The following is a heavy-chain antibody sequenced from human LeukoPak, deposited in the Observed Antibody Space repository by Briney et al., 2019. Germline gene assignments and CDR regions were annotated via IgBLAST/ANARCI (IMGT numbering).Heavy chain of an antibody. J-gene: IGHJ4*02. D-gene: IGHD3-22*01. CDR3: ARNLMGYYDSSGYYY. CDR1: GFTFDDYA. V-gene: IGHV3-9*01. CDR2: ISWNSGSI. Sequence: PGGSLRLSCAASGFTFDDYAMHWVRQAPGKGLEWVSGISWNSGSIGYADSVKGRFTISRDNAKNSLYLQMNSLRAEDTALYYCARNLMGYYDSSGYYYFGQGTLVTVSS.